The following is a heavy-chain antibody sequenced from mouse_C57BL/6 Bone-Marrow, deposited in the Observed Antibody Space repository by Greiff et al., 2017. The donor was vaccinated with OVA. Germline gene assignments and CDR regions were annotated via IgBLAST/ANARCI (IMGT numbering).Heavy chain of an antibody. CDR3: ASYYGSSYEWYFDV. J-gene: IGHJ1*03. CDR1: GYAFSSYW. D-gene: IGHD1-1*01. CDR2: IYPGDGDT. V-gene: IGHV1-80*01. Sequence: QVQLQQSGAELVKPGASVKISCKASGYAFSSYWMNWVKQRPGKGLEWIGQIYPGDGDTNYNGKFKGKATLTADKSSSTAYMQLSSLTSEDSAVYFCASYYGSSYEWYFDVWGTGTTVTVSS.